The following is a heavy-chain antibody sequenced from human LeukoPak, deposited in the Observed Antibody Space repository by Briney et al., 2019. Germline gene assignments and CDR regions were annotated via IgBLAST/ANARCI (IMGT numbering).Heavy chain of an antibody. CDR3: AEPGITMIGGV. CDR1: GFTFSSYW. CDR2: IKQDGSEK. Sequence: GGSLRLSCAASGFTFSSYWMTWVRQAPGKGLEWVANIKQDGSEKYHVDSVKGRFTISRDNAKNSLYLQMNSLRAEDTAVYYCAEPGITMIGGVWGKGTTVTISS. V-gene: IGHV3-7*01. J-gene: IGHJ6*04. D-gene: IGHD3-10*02.